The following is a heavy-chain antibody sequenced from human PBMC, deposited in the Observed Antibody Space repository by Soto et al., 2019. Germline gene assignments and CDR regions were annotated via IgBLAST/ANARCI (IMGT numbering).Heavy chain of an antibody. Sequence: GGSLKLSFSVSGFTFSSIHLNWVRQDPGKGLEWISYISSTYEIWYADSVRGRFTISRDNGRNSLFLQMSSLRDEDTAVYYCARDRDWAFEYWGLGTLVTVSS. J-gene: IGHJ4*02. CDR2: ISSTYEI. CDR1: GFTFSSIH. D-gene: IGHD2-21*02. V-gene: IGHV3-48*02. CDR3: ARDRDWAFEY.